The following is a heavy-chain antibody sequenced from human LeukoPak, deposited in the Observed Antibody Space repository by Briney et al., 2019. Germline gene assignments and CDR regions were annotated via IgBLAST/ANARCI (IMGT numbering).Heavy chain of an antibody. CDR3: AKDRSSGYYYGFDYFDY. J-gene: IGHJ4*02. V-gene: IGHV3-23*01. CDR1: GFTFSSYA. Sequence: GGSLRLSCAASGFTFSSYAMSWVRQAPGKGLEWVSAISGSGGSTYYADSVKGRFTISRDNSKNTLYLQMNSLRAEDTAVYYCAKDRSSGYYYGFDYFDYWGQGTLVTVSS. CDR2: ISGSGGST. D-gene: IGHD3-22*01.